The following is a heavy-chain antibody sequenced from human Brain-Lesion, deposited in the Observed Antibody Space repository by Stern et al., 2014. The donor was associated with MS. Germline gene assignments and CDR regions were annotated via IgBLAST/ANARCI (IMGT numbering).Heavy chain of an antibody. CDR2: IIPMFGSP. J-gene: IGHJ5*02. Sequence: VQLVESGPEVKKPGSSGPVSCKASGGTFGTYPITWLRQAPGHGLEWMGRIIPMFGSPNYAQKVQGRVTITADRSTTTVYMKLSSLKSDDAAVYYCAKDGPALVTNWFDPWGRGTLVTVSS. CDR3: AKDGPALVTNWFDP. CDR1: GGTFGTYP. V-gene: IGHV1-69*06. D-gene: IGHD5-18*01.